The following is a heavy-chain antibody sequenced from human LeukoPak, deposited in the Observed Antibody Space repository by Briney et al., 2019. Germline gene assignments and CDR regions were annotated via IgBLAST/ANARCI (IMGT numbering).Heavy chain of an antibody. V-gene: IGHV3-53*01. J-gene: IGHJ4*02. CDR1: EFGVSSNY. Sequence: GGSLRLSCAVSEFGVSSNYMNWVRQAPGKGLEWVSVIYSGGATYYADSVRGRFTISRDNSKNMVSLQMTSLGAEDTAVYYCARGRFSGPDDYWGQGTLVTVSS. CDR2: IYSGGAT. CDR3: ARGRFSGPDDY. D-gene: IGHD6-19*01.